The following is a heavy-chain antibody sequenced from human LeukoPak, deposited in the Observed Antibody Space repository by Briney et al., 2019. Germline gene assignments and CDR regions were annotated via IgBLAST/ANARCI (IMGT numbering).Heavy chain of an antibody. J-gene: IGHJ4*02. CDR1: GGTFSRYT. D-gene: IGHD6-13*01. V-gene: IGHV1-2*02. Sequence: GSSVKVSCKASGGTFSRYTISWVRQAPGQGLQWMGYFNPKTGDTKYAQKLQGRVTMTRDTSISTAYMEPSGLRSDDTAVYYCAREGLYSSSSDFDYWGQGTLVTVSS. CDR3: AREGLYSSSSDFDY. CDR2: FNPKTGDT.